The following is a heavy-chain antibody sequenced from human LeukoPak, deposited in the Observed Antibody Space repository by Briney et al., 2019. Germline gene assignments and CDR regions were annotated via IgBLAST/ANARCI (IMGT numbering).Heavy chain of an antibody. CDR2: ISPSGGST. Sequence: ASVKVSCKAFGYTFTSNYMHWVRQAPGQGPGWMGVISPSGGSTTYAQKFQGRVTLTRDMSTSTDYLELSSLRSEDTAVYYYARDNSVRDEAWWFNPWGQGTLVTVSS. V-gene: IGHV1-46*01. J-gene: IGHJ5*02. CDR1: GYTFTSNY. D-gene: IGHD5-24*01. CDR3: ARDNSVRDEAWWFNP.